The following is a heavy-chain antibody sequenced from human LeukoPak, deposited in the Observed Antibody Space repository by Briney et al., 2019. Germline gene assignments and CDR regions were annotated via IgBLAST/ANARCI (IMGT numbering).Heavy chain of an antibody. CDR1: GGSISSGDYY. D-gene: IGHD2-2*01. CDR2: IYYSGTT. CDR3: ARVDAELGGIVVVPAAPAVDYLDY. Sequence: SQTLSLTCTVSGGSISSGDYYWSWIRQPPGKGLEWIGYIYYSGTTYYNPSLKSRVTISVDTSKNQFSLKLSSVTAADTAVYYCARVDAELGGIVVVPAAPAVDYLDYWGQGTLVTVSS. J-gene: IGHJ4*02. V-gene: IGHV4-30-4*08.